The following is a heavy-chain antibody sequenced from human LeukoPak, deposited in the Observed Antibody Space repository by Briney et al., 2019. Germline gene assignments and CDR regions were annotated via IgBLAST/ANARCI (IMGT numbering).Heavy chain of an antibody. V-gene: IGHV3-7*01. CDR3: ARDAYMINDY. J-gene: IGHJ4*02. Sequence: PGGSLRLSCAASGFTFSSYRMSWVRQAPGKGLEWVANIKQDGSEKYYVDSVKGRFTISRDNAKNSLYLQMNSLRAEDTAVYYCARDAYMINDYWGQGTLVTVSS. CDR2: IKQDGSEK. D-gene: IGHD3-22*01. CDR1: GFTFSSYR.